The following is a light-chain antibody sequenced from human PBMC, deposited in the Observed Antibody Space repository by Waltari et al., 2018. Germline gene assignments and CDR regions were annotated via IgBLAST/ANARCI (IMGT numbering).Light chain of an antibody. Sequence: QSALTQPASVSGSPGQSITISCTGTSSDVGYYNYVSWYQQHPGKAPKLMISDVNKWPSGVSNRFSGSKSGNTASLTISGLQAEDEADYYCSSYTNYATVIFGGGTKLTVL. CDR2: DVN. J-gene: IGLJ2*01. CDR3: SSYTNYATVI. CDR1: SSDVGYYNY. V-gene: IGLV2-14*01.